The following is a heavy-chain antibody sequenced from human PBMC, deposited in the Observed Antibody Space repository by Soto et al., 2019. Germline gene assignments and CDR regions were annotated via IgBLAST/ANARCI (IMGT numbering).Heavy chain of an antibody. Sequence: SETLSLTCAVYGGSFSGYYWSWIRQPPGKGLEWIGEINHSGSTNYNPSLKSRVTISVDTSKNQFSLKLSSVTAADTAVYYCARDASIAAPSGRRAYYYGMDVWGQGTTVTVSS. CDR3: ARDASIAAPSGRRAYYYGMDV. V-gene: IGHV4-34*01. D-gene: IGHD6-13*01. CDR2: INHSGST. CDR1: GGSFSGYY. J-gene: IGHJ6*02.